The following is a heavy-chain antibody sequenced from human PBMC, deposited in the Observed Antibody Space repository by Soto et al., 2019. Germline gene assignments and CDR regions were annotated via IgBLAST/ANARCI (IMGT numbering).Heavy chain of an antibody. V-gene: IGHV5-10-1*01. J-gene: IGHJ6*02. CDR3: ARHFHPPIAAAGMDV. Sequence: GESLKISCKCSGYSFTSYWISWVRQMPGKGLEWMGRIDPSDSYTNYSPSFQGHVTISADKSISTAYLQWSSLKASDTAMYYCARHFHPPIAAAGMDVWGQGTTVTVSS. CDR2: IDPSDSYT. CDR1: GYSFTSYW. D-gene: IGHD6-13*01.